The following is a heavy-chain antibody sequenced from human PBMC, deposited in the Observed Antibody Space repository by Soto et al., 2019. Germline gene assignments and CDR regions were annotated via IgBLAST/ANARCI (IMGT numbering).Heavy chain of an antibody. CDR3: AKVGGILWFGEASLDY. D-gene: IGHD3-10*01. J-gene: IGHJ4*02. V-gene: IGHV3-30*18. Sequence: QVQLVESGGGVVQPGRSLRLSCAASGFTFSSYGMHWVRQAPGKGLEWVAVISYDGSNKYYADSVKGRFTISRDNXKXRRYLQMNSLRAEDTAVYYCAKVGGILWFGEASLDYWGQGTLVTVSS. CDR1: GFTFSSYG. CDR2: ISYDGSNK.